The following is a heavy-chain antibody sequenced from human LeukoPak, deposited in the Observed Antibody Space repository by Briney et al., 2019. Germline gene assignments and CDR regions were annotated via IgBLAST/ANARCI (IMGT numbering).Heavy chain of an antibody. CDR2: IYSGST. CDR3: ARDGYGSGSYGWFDP. CDR1: GASISSSY. Sequence: SETLSLTCSVSGASISSSYWSWIRQAPGKGLEWIGNIYSGSTNYNPSFESRVTVSLDTSKNQFSLRLTSVTAADTALYYCARDGYGSGSYGWFDPWGQGTLVTVSS. J-gene: IGHJ5*02. D-gene: IGHD3-10*01. V-gene: IGHV4-59*01.